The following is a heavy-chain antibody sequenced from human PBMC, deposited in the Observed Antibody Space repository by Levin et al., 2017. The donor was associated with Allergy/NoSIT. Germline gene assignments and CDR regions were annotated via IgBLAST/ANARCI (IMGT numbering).Heavy chain of an antibody. Sequence: GESLKISCKASGYTFTSYYMHWVRQAPGQGLEWMGIINPSGGSTSYAQKFQGRVTMTRDTSTSTVYMELSSLRSEDTAVYYCARAGGWNDGIYDYWGQGTLVTVSS. D-gene: IGHD1-1*01. CDR2: INPSGGST. J-gene: IGHJ4*02. CDR3: ARAGGWNDGIYDY. CDR1: GYTFTSYY. V-gene: IGHV1-46*01.